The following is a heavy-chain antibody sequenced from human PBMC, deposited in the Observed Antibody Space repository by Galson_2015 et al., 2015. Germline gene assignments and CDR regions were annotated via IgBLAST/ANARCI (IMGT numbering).Heavy chain of an antibody. D-gene: IGHD5-12*01. CDR3: ARARGGYSGYDNAFDI. V-gene: IGHV3-7*04. J-gene: IGHJ3*02. Sequence: SLRLSCAASGFTFSSYWMTWVRQAPGKGLQWVANIKQDGSDKYYVDSVKGRFTISRDNAKYSLYLQMNSLTAEDTAVYYCARARGGYSGYDNAFDIWGQGTMVTVSS. CDR1: GFTFSSYW. CDR2: IKQDGSDK.